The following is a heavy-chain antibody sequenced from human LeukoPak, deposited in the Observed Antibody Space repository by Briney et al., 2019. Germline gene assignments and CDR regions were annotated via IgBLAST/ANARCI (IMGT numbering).Heavy chain of an antibody. CDR1: GYTLTELS. CDR2: FDPEDGET. CDR3: ATDLRHSGGFFEKLY. Sequence: ASVKVSCKVSGYTLTELSMHWVRQAPGKGLEWMGGFDPEDGETIYAQKFQGRLTMTVYISSDTAYMELSSLRSEDAAVYYCATDLRHSGGFFEKLYWGQGTLVTVSS. V-gene: IGHV1-24*01. D-gene: IGHD2-15*01. J-gene: IGHJ4*02.